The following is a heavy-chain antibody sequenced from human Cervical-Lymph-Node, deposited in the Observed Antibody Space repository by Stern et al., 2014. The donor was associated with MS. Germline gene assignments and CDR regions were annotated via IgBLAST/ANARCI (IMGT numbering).Heavy chain of an antibody. V-gene: IGHV3-66*01. CDR3: ARDPGYRNGMNV. D-gene: IGHD2-15*01. Sequence: VQLVESGGGLVQPGGSLRLPCAASGFSVRSDYLNWVRQAPATGLERVSVIYGDGSTYYADSVKGRFTIPRDNSKNALFLQMDSLRAEDTAVYFCARDPGYRNGMNVWGPGTTVTVSS. CDR2: IYGDGST. J-gene: IGHJ6*02. CDR1: GFSVRSDY.